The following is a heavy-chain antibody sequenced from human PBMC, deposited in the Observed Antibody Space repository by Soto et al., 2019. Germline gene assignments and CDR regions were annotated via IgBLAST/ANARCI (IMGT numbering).Heavy chain of an antibody. CDR3: AREKYTMVRGAYDY. D-gene: IGHD3-10*01. J-gene: IGHJ4*02. Sequence: SETLSLTCAVYGGSFSGYYWSWIRQPPGKGLEWIGEINHSGSTNYNPSLKSRVTISVDTSKNQFSLKLSSVTAADTAVYYCAREKYTMVRGAYDYWGQGTLVTVSS. CDR1: GGSFSGYY. CDR2: INHSGST. V-gene: IGHV4-34*01.